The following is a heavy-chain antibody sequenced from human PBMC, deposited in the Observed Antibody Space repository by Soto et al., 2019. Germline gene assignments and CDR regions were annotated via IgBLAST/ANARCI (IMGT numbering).Heavy chain of an antibody. Sequence: QVQLVQSGAEVKKPGAAVKVSCKASGYTFTSYDINWVRQATGQGLEWMGWMNPNSGNTGYAQKFQGRVTMTRNTSISTAYMELSSLRSEDTAVYYCAGSMVRGVIIKDWFDPWGQGTLVTVSS. J-gene: IGHJ5*02. CDR1: GYTFTSYD. CDR2: MNPNSGNT. V-gene: IGHV1-8*01. D-gene: IGHD3-10*01. CDR3: AGSMVRGVIIKDWFDP.